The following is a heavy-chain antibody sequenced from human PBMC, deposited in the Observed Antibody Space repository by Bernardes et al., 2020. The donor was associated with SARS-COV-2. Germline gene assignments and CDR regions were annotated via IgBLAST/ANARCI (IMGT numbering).Heavy chain of an antibody. CDR1: GGSFSGFN. D-gene: IGHD3-22*01. J-gene: IGHJ5*02. Sequence: SETLSLTCAVYGGSFSGFNWSWIRQPPGTGLEWIGEINHSGSTNYSPSLKSRVTISVDTSKNQFSLMLNSVTAADTAVYYCSRGQVDITMMVVVFDGAFFWFDRWGQRTLVTVSS. V-gene: IGHV4-34*01. CDR2: INHSGST. CDR3: SRGQVDITMMVVVFDGAFFWFDR.